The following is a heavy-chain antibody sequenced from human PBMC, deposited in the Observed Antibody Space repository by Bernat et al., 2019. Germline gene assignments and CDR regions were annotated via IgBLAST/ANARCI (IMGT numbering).Heavy chain of an antibody. Sequence: QVQLVQSGAEVKKPGASVKVSCKASGYTFTSYDINWVRQATGQGLEWMGWMNPNSGNTGYAQKFQGSVTMTRNNSISTAYMGLSSLRSEDTAVYYCARGRVSVRPPKYSSSWYGLVYWGQGTLVTVSS. CDR3: ARGRVSVRPPKYSSSWYGLVY. V-gene: IGHV1-8*01. CDR1: GYTFTSYD. D-gene: IGHD6-13*01. CDR2: MNPNSGNT. J-gene: IGHJ4*02.